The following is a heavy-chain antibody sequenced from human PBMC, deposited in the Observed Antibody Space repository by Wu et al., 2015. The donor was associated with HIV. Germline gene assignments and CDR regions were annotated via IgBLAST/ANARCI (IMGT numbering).Heavy chain of an antibody. D-gene: IGHD2-15*01. Sequence: QVQLVQSGAEVKKSGSSVKVSCKASGGTFSTYAISWVRQAPGQGLEWMGRIIPLFGTASYAQKFQGRVTISADESTSTAYMELSSLRSEDTAVYYCASGYCSGGSCYPYGMDVVGPRDHGHRLL. CDR1: GGTFSTYA. CDR2: IIPLFGTA. J-gene: IGHJ6*02. V-gene: IGHV1-69*13. CDR3: ASGYCSGGSCYPYGMDV.